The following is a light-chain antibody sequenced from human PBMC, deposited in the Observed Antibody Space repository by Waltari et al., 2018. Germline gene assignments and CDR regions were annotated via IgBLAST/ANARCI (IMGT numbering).Light chain of an antibody. J-gene: IGLJ2*01. CDR1: SGHSTYA. CDR3: QTWDIDTHVL. V-gene: IGLV4-69*01. Sequence: ALTQPPSASASLGASVKLTCTLSSGHSTYAIAWHQRRPEKGPQFLMRLNSEGSFDKGDGIPDRFSGSSSGAERYLTISSVQSEDEADYYCQTWDIDTHVLFGGGTKLTVL. CDR2: LNSEGSF.